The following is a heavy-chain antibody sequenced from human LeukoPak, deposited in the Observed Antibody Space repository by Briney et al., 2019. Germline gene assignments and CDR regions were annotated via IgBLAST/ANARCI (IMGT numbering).Heavy chain of an antibody. CDR3: ASYTNSRTYFDN. CDR1: GDSVSSNSAT. J-gene: IGHJ4*02. CDR2: TYYRSKWYN. V-gene: IGHV6-1*01. D-gene: IGHD6-6*01. Sequence: QTFRLTCAISGDSVSSNSATWNWIRQSPSRGLEWLGRTYYRSKWYNDYAVSVKGRISINPDTSKNHFSLQLNSVTPEDTAAYYCASYTNSRTYFDNWGQGTMVADSS.